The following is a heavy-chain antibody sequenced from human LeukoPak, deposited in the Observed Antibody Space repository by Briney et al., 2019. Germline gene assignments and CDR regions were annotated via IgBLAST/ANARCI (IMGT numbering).Heavy chain of an antibody. CDR2: IYYSGST. Sequence: SETLSLTCTVSGGSISSYYWSWIRLPPGKGLEWIGYIYYSGSTNYNPSLKSRVTISVDTSKNQFSLKLSSVTAADTAVYYCARARMADYDIWGQGTLVTVSS. CDR1: GGSISSYY. D-gene: IGHD3-9*01. CDR3: ARARMADYDI. J-gene: IGHJ4*02. V-gene: IGHV4-59*01.